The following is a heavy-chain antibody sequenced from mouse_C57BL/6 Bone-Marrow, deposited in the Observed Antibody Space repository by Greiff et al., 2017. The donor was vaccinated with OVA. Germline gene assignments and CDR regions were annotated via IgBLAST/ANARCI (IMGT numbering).Heavy chain of an antibody. D-gene: IGHD2-2*01. J-gene: IGHJ4*01. CDR3: AWLRRDYAMDY. CDR2: IDPSDSYT. V-gene: IGHV1-59*01. CDR1: GYTFTSYW. Sequence: QVQLKQPGAELVRPGTSVKLSCKASGYTFTSYWMHWVKQRPGQGLEWIGVIDPSDSYTNYNQKFKGKATLTVDTSSSTAYMQLSSLTSEDSAVYYCAWLRRDYAMDYWGQGTSVTVSS.